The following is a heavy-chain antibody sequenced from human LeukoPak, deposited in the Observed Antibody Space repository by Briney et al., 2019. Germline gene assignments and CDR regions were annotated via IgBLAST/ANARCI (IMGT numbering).Heavy chain of an antibody. Sequence: PGGSLRLSCAASGFTFSSYGMHWVRQAPGKGLEWVAVIWYDGSNKYYADSVKGRFTISRDNSKNTLYLQMSSLRAEDTAVYYCARDRSRAGYYFDYWGQGTLVTVSS. CDR3: ARDRSRAGYYFDY. D-gene: IGHD2/OR15-2a*01. CDR2: IWYDGSNK. CDR1: GFTFSSYG. V-gene: IGHV3-33*01. J-gene: IGHJ4*02.